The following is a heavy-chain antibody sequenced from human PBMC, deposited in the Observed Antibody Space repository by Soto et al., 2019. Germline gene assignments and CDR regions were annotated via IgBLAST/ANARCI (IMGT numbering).Heavy chain of an antibody. CDR3: AKDHLTTTVTSVGY. CDR1: GFTFSNYG. Sequence: VQLVESGGGVVQPGRSLRLSCAASGFTFSNYGMHWVRQAPGKGLEWVVVLSYHGSDKYYAVSVKGRFTISRDNSKTTLYLQMDSLRAEDTTVYYCAKDHLTTTVTSVGYWGQGTLVTVSS. CDR2: LSYHGSDK. D-gene: IGHD4-17*01. V-gene: IGHV3-30*18. J-gene: IGHJ4*02.